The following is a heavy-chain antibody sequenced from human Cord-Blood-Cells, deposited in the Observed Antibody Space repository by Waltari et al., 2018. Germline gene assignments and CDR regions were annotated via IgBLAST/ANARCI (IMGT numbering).Heavy chain of an antibody. CDR1: GGSIGSSSYS. CDR2: IYYSGST. D-gene: IGHD4-17*01. J-gene: IGHJ4*02. V-gene: IGHV4-39*01. Sequence: QLQLQESGPGLVKPSETLSLTCTVSGGSIGSSSYSWGWFRQPPGKGLEWIGSIYYSGSTYSNPSLKSRVTISVDTSKNQFSLKLSAVTAADTAVYYCARHPDYGDYVSYYFDYWGQGTLVTVSS. CDR3: ARHPDYGDYVSYYFDY.